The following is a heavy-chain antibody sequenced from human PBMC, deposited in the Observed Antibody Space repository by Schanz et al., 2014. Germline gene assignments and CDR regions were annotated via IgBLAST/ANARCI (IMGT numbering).Heavy chain of an antibody. D-gene: IGHD3-10*01. V-gene: IGHV3-53*01. Sequence: DVQLVDSGGGLVQPGGSLRLSCAASGFTVSNSYIHWVRQAPGKGLEWVSTIYSSGSTYYADSVRGRFTISRDNSMNTVYLQMNSLRSDDAAVYYCARAQGVIRVYYGVDVWGQGTTVTVS. CDR2: IYSSGST. J-gene: IGHJ6*02. CDR3: ARAQGVIRVYYGVDV. CDR1: GFTVSNSY.